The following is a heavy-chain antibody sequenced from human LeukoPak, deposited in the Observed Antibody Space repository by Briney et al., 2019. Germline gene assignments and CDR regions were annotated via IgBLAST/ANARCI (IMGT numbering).Heavy chain of an antibody. CDR2: FDPEDGET. CDR3: ATDADGPTGYSSGWWQI. V-gene: IGHV1-24*01. Sequence: ASVKVSCKVSGYTHTELSMHWVRQAPGKGLEWMGGFDPEDGETIYAQKFQGRVTMTEDTSTDTAYMELSSLRSEDTAVYYCATDADGPTGYSSGWWQIWGQGTMVTVSS. J-gene: IGHJ3*02. CDR1: GYTHTELS. D-gene: IGHD6-19*01.